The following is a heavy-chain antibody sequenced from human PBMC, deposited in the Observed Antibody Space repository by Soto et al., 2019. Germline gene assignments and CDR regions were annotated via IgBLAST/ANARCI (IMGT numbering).Heavy chain of an antibody. V-gene: IGHV4-31*03. CDR3: ARDYYGDYGWFDP. CDR2: IYYSGST. CDR1: GGSISSGGYY. D-gene: IGHD4-17*01. Sequence: QVQLQESGPGLVKPSQTLSLTCTFSGGSISSGGYYWSWIRQHPGKALAWIGYIYYSGSTYYNPSLKSRVTISVDTSKNQFSLKLSSVTAADTAVYYWARDYYGDYGWFDPWGQGTLVTVSS. J-gene: IGHJ5*02.